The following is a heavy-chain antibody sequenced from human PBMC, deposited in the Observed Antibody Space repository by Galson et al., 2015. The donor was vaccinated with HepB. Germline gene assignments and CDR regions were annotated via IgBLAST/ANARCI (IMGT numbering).Heavy chain of an antibody. Sequence: SLRLSCAASGFTFTDAWVSWVRQAPGKGLEWVGRIKSKTFGGTVDYATPVKGRFTISRDDSKHTLSLLMNSLKTEDTALYYCTTTVRPEDFIDYWGQGTLVTVSS. J-gene: IGHJ4*02. D-gene: IGHD1-14*01. CDR1: GFTFTDAW. V-gene: IGHV3-15*01. CDR3: TTTVRPEDFIDY. CDR2: IKSKTFGGTV.